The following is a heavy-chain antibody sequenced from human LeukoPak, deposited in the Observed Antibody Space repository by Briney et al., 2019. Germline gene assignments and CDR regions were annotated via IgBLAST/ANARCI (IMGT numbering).Heavy chain of an antibody. J-gene: IGHJ5*02. V-gene: IGHV3-48*03. D-gene: IGHD2-15*01. Sequence: PGGSLRLSCAASGFTFSSYEMNWVRQAPGKGLEWVSYISSSGSTIYYADSVKGRFTISRHNAKKSLYLQMNSLGAEDTAVYYCARERAGVAATNNWFDPWGQGTLVTVSS. CDR3: ARERAGVAATNNWFDP. CDR1: GFTFSSYE. CDR2: ISSSGSTI.